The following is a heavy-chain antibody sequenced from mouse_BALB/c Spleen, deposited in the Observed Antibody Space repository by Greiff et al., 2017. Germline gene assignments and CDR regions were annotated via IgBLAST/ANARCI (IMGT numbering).Heavy chain of an antibody. Sequence: EVKLMESGPGLVKPSQSLSLTCSVTGYSITSGYYWNWIRQFPGNKLEWMGYISYDGSNNYNPSLKNRISITRDTSKNQFFLKLNSVTTEDTATYYCAREGSGMITTSFAYWGQGTLVTVSA. V-gene: IGHV3-6*02. D-gene: IGHD2-4*01. J-gene: IGHJ3*01. CDR3: AREGSGMITTSFAY. CDR1: GYSITSGYY. CDR2: ISYDGSN.